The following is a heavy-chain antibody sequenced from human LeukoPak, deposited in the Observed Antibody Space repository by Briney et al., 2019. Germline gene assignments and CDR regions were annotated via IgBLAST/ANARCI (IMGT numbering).Heavy chain of an antibody. V-gene: IGHV1-46*01. D-gene: IGHD5-24*01. CDR3: ARSRDDYTHADY. Sequence: ASVKVSCKASGYTFTSYNMHWARQAPGQGLEWMGIINPSGGSTSYAQKFQGRVTMTRDTSTSTVYMELSSLRSEDTAVYYCARSRDDYTHADYWGQGTLVTVSS. CDR1: GYTFTSYN. J-gene: IGHJ4*02. CDR2: INPSGGST.